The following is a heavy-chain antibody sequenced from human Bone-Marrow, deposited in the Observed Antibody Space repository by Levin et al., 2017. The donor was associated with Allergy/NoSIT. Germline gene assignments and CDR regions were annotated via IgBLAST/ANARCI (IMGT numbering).Heavy chain of an antibody. D-gene: IGHD3-22*01. CDR3: HAFYDSTAYYYYGIDV. CDR2: ISNSGNTI. CDR1: GFTFSDYS. V-gene: IGHV3-11*01. Sequence: GGSLRLSCAASGFTFSDYSMSWIRQAPGKGLEWVSYISNSGNTIYYADSVKGRFIISRDNAKSSLFLQMNSLRVEDTAVYCCHAFYDSTAYYYYGIDVWGQGTTVTVSS. J-gene: IGHJ6*02.